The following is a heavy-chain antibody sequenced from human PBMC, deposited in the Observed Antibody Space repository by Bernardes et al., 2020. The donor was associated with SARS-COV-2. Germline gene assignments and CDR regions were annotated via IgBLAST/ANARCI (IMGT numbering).Heavy chain of an antibody. J-gene: IGHJ4*02. Sequence: GRSLRLSCAASGITFTTAWMTWVRQAPGKGLEWVGRSKSKNDGGTAEYTAPVKGRFTISRDDSKNTLYLQMNSLKTEDTAMYYCVTDIYHWGQGTLVTVSS. CDR3: VTDIYH. CDR1: GITFTTAW. V-gene: IGHV3-15*01. CDR2: SKSKNDGGTA. D-gene: IGHD2-2*02.